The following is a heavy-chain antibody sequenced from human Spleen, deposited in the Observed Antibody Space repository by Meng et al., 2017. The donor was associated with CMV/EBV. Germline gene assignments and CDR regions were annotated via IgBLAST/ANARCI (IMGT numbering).Heavy chain of an antibody. CDR1: GGSITSNHYY. V-gene: IGHV4-39*01. CDR3: ARGWGGIEYSSSSRTYYYGLNV. J-gene: IGHJ6*02. CDR2: IYYGGST. D-gene: IGHD6-6*01. Sequence: GSLRLSCTVSGGSITSNHYYWDWIRQPPGKGLEWIGTIYYGGSTYYNPSLQSRVTISVDTSENQFSLKVNSVTAADTAVYYCARGWGGIEYSSSSRTYYYGLNVWGQGTTVTVSS.